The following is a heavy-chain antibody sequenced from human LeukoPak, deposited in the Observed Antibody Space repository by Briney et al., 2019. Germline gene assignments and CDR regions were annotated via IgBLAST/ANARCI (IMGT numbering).Heavy chain of an antibody. CDR2: INHSGST. CDR3: ARVGEDYGDFPLFDY. CDR1: AGSISSHY. Sequence: PSETLSLTCTVSAGSISSHYWSWIRQPPGKGLERIGEINHSGSTNYNPSLKSRVTISVDTSKNQFSLKLSSVTAADTAVYYCARVGEDYGDFPLFDYWGQGTLVTVSS. J-gene: IGHJ4*02. D-gene: IGHD4-17*01. V-gene: IGHV4-34*01.